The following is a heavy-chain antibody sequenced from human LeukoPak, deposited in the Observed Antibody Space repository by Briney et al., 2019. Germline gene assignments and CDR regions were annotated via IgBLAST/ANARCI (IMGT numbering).Heavy chain of an antibody. Sequence: GGSLRLSCAASGFTFSSYAMSRVRQAPGKGLEWVSAISGSGGSTYYADSVKGRFTISRDNSKNTLYLQMNSLRAEDTAVYYCAKVEYSSSSYTFHYYFDYWGQGTLVTVSS. V-gene: IGHV3-23*01. D-gene: IGHD6-6*01. CDR2: ISGSGGST. J-gene: IGHJ4*02. CDR3: AKVEYSSSSYTFHYYFDY. CDR1: GFTFSSYA.